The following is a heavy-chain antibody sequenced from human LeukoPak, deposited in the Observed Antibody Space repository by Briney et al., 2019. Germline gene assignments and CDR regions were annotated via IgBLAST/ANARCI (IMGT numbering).Heavy chain of an antibody. D-gene: IGHD1-7*01. J-gene: IGHJ6*02. CDR3: ARQGYNWNYPRTGYYYYYGMDV. V-gene: IGHV4-39*01. CDR2: IYYSGST. CDR1: GGSISSSSYY. Sequence: PSETLSLTCTVSGGSISSSSYYCRWIRQPPGKGLEWIGSIYYSGSTYYNPSLKSRVTISVDTSKNQFSLKLSSVTAADTAVYYCARQGYNWNYPRTGYYYYYGMDVWGQGTTVTVSS.